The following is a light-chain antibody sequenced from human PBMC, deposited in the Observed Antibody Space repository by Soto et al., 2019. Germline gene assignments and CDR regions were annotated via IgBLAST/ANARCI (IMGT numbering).Light chain of an antibody. CDR3: QTWGTGIQV. CDR2: LYSDGSH. Sequence: QPVLTQSPSASASLGAPVKLTCTLSSGHNTYAIAWHQQQPEKGPRYLMRLYSDGSHTKGDGIPDRFSGSSSGAERYLTISSLQSEDEADYYCQTWGTGIQVFGGGTQLTVL. CDR1: SGHNTYA. V-gene: IGLV4-69*01. J-gene: IGLJ7*01.